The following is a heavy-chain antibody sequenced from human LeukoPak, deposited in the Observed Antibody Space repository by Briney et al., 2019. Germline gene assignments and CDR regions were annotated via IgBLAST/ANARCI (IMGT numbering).Heavy chain of an antibody. CDR2: IYYSGST. V-gene: IGHV4-59*01. CDR3: ARGGFSYGTATYYYYMDV. Sequence: SETLSLTCTVSGGSISSYYWSRIRQPPGKGLEWIGYIYYSGSTNYNPSLKSRVTISVDTSKNQFSLKLSSVTAADTAVYYCARGGFSYGTATYYYYMDVWGKGTTVTVSS. J-gene: IGHJ6*03. CDR1: GGSISSYY. D-gene: IGHD5-18*01.